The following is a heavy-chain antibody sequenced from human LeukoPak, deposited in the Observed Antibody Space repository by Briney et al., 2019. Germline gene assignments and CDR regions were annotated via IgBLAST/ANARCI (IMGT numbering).Heavy chain of an antibody. J-gene: IGHJ4*02. D-gene: IGHD3-22*01. Sequence: PSETQSLTCTVSGGSISSGSYYWRWIRQPAGKGLEWIGRIYTSGSTNYNPSLKSRVTISVDTSKNQFSLKLSSVTAADTAVYYCARAYPNSSGYSYDYWGQGTLVTVSS. V-gene: IGHV4-61*02. CDR3: ARAYPNSSGYSYDY. CDR1: GGSISSGSYY. CDR2: IYTSGST.